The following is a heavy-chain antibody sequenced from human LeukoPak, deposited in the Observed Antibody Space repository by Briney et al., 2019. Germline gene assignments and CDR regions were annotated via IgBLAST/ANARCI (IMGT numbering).Heavy chain of an antibody. J-gene: IGHJ4*02. V-gene: IGHV3-7*03. CDR1: GFTFSTSW. CDR3: ARGRYSGTTYYFDY. D-gene: IGHD5-12*01. CDR2: IKKDGSEA. Sequence: GGSLRLSCAASGFTFSTSWMSWVRQVPGKGLGWVANIKKDGSEAYYVDSVKGRFTISRDNAKNSLYLQMNSLRAEDTAMYYCARGRYSGTTYYFDYWGQGTLVTVSS.